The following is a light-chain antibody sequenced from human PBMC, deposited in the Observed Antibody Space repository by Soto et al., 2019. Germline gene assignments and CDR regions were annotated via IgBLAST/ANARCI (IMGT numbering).Light chain of an antibody. CDR1: QHVNDW. J-gene: IGKJ1*01. CDR2: KAS. CDR3: QHYHHYPWT. Sequence: DIQMTQSPSMLSASVGDRVIMTCRASQHVNDWLAWYHQRPGKAPYLLIYKASNLQGGVPSRFSGTGFGAEFTLTISSLQPDDLGTYCCQHYHHYPWTFGQATRMEV. V-gene: IGKV1-5*03.